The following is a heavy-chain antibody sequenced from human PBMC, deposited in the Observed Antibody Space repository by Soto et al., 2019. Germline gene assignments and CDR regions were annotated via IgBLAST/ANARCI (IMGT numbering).Heavy chain of an antibody. V-gene: IGHV3-30*18. CDR2: ISYDGSNK. J-gene: IGHJ3*01. Sequence: QVHLVESGGGVVQPGRSLRLSCVASGFSFSDSGMHWVCQAPGKGLEWVAAISYDGSNKYYADSVNDRFTISRDNSKNTLSLQMNSLRAEDKAVYYCAKSVRYCRGSSCSPEAFDVWGQGTLVSVSS. D-gene: IGHD2-15*01. CDR1: GFSFSDSG. CDR3: AKSVRYCRGSSCSPEAFDV.